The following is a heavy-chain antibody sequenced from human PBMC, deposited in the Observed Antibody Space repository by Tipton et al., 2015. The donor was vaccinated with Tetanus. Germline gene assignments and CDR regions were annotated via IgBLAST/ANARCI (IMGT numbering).Heavy chain of an antibody. Sequence: SLRLSCGASGFIFDDYAMHWVRQAPGKGLEWVSGISWNSGTITYADSVRGRFTISRDNAKNSLYLQMNSLRAEDTALYYCAKDRTGGIYPLFDYWGQGTLVTVSS. CDR1: GFIFDDYA. J-gene: IGHJ4*02. D-gene: IGHD1-26*01. V-gene: IGHV3-9*01. CDR2: ISWNSGTI. CDR3: AKDRTGGIYPLFDY.